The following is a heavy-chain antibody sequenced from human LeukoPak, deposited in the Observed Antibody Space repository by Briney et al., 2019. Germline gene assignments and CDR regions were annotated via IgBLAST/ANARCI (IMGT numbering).Heavy chain of an antibody. J-gene: IGHJ4*02. V-gene: IGHV3-23*01. CDR2: ISGDGIYI. CDR1: GFTFSNYA. CDR3: ATNRATGMAFYDH. Sequence: GGSLRLSCAASGFTFSNYAMTWLRQAPGKGLEWVSAISGDGIYIYYVDSVKGRFTSSRDNSKSTLYLQMSNLRAEDTAVYYCATNRATGMAFYDHWGQGIQVTVSS. D-gene: IGHD5-18*01.